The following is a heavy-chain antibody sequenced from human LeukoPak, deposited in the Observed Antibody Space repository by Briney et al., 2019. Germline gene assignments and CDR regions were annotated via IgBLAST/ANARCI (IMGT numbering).Heavy chain of an antibody. CDR2: ISWNSGSI. Sequence: GGSLRLSCAASGFTFDDYAMNWVRQAPGKGLEWVSCISWNSGSIGYADSVKGRFTISRDNAKNSLYLQMNSLRAEDTALYYCAKGRLVWFGEDLGIDYWGQGTLVTVSS. J-gene: IGHJ4*02. V-gene: IGHV3-9*01. CDR3: AKGRLVWFGEDLGIDY. D-gene: IGHD3-10*01. CDR1: GFTFDDYA.